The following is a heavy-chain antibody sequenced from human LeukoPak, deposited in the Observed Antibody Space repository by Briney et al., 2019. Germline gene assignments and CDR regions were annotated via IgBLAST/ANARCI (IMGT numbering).Heavy chain of an antibody. CDR3: ARASEWFGELSPFDY. CDR1: GFTFSSYG. Sequence: GGSLRLSCAASGFTFSSYGMHWVRQAPGKGLEWVAVIWYDGSNKYYADSVKGRFTISRDNSKNTLYLQMNSLRAEDTAVYYCARASEWFGELSPFDYWGQGTLVTVSS. J-gene: IGHJ4*02. V-gene: IGHV3-33*01. D-gene: IGHD3-10*01. CDR2: IWYDGSNK.